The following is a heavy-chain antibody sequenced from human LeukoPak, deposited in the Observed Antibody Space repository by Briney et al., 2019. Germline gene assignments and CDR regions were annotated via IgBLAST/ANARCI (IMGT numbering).Heavy chain of an antibody. CDR3: ASHDYGVHFDY. CDR2: ISSNGGST. V-gene: IGHV3-64*01. Sequence: GGPLRLSCAASGFTFSSYAMHWVRQAPGKGLEYVSAISSNGGSTYYANSVKGRFTISRDNAKNSLYLQMNSLRAEDTAVYYCASHDYGVHFDYWGQGTLVTVSS. J-gene: IGHJ4*02. D-gene: IGHD4-17*01. CDR1: GFTFSSYA.